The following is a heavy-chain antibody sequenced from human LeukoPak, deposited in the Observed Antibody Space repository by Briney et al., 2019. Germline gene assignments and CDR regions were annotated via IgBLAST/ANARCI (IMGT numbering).Heavy chain of an antibody. CDR2: IIPIFGTS. Sequence: SVKVSCKASGYTFTSYDINWVRQAPGQGLEWMGGIIPIFGTSNYAQKFQGRVTITADKSTSTAYMELSSLRSEDTAVYYCAKSSIIAAAGPYYFDYWGQGTLVTVSS. D-gene: IGHD6-13*01. CDR1: GYTFTSYD. V-gene: IGHV1-69*06. J-gene: IGHJ4*02. CDR3: AKSSIIAAAGPYYFDY.